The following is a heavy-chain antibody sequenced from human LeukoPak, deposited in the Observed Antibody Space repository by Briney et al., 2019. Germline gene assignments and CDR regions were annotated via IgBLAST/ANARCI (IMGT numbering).Heavy chain of an antibody. CDR1: GGSISSHY. Sequence: SETLPLTCTVSGGSISSHYWSWIRQPPGKGLEWIGYIYYSGSTNYNPSLKSRVTISVDRSKNQFSLKLNSVTAADTAVYYCARAANYYYYMDVWGKGTTVTVSS. V-gene: IGHV4-59*11. CDR3: ARAANYYYYMDV. CDR2: IYYSGST. J-gene: IGHJ6*03.